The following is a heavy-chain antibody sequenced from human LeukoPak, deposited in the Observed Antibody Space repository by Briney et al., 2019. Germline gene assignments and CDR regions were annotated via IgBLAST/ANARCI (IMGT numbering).Heavy chain of an antibody. CDR2: IKGDETEK. CDR1: GFTFSDFG. Sequence: GGSLRLSCAASGFTFSDFGMNWVRQAPGKGLEWVAFIKGDETEKHYVDSLKGRFTISRDNAENSLSLQMNSLTVEDTAVYFCTRGRFFYGGGIDVWGQGTTVIVSS. D-gene: IGHD2/OR15-2a*01. V-gene: IGHV3-7*01. CDR3: TRGRFFYGGGIDV. J-gene: IGHJ6*02.